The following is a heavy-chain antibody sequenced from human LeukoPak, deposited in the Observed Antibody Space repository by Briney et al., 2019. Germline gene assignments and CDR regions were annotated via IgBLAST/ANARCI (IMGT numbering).Heavy chain of an antibody. J-gene: IGHJ4*02. CDR1: GFTFSSYG. CDR3: ARGMGGYPHPETIDY. D-gene: IGHD3-16*01. CDR2: ISSSSSYI. V-gene: IGHV3-21*01. Sequence: PGGSLRLSCAASGFTFSSYGTHWVRQAPGKGLEWVSSISSSSSYIYYADSVKGRFTISRDNAKNSLYLQMNSLRAEDTAVYYCARGMGGYPHPETIDYWGQGTLVTVSS.